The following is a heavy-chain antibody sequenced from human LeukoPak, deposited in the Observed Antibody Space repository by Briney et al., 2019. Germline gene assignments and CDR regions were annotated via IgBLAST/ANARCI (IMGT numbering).Heavy chain of an antibody. CDR3: ARRHGGVGYDSGWAFYFDY. CDR1: GYSFTNYW. Sequence: GESLKISCKGSGYSFTNYWIAWVRHMPGKGLEWMGIIYPGDPDTRYSPSFQGQVTISADKSISTAYLQWSSLKASDTAIYYCARRHGGVGYDSGWAFYFDYWGQGTLVTVSS. D-gene: IGHD6-25*01. V-gene: IGHV5-51*01. CDR2: IYPGDPDT. J-gene: IGHJ4*02.